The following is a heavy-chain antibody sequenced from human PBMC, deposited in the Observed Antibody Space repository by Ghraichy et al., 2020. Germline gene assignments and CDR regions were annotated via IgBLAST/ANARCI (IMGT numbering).Heavy chain of an antibody. CDR3: ARRRQMWSAAEGDAFDI. D-gene: IGHD2-21*01. Sequence: SETLSLTCAVYVGSFSGYYWSWIRQPPGKGLEWIGEINPTGSTNNSPSLKSRLTMLVDTSKNQFSLKLKSVTAADTAMYYCARRRQMWSAAEGDAFDIWGQGTMVTFSA. J-gene: IGHJ3*02. CDR1: VGSFSGYY. V-gene: IGHV4-34*01. CDR2: INPTGST.